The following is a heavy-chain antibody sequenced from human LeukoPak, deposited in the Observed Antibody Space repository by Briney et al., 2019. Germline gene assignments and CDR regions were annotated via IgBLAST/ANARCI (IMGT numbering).Heavy chain of an antibody. D-gene: IGHD4-23*01. CDR3: AAQLLRSVAMGAFDI. Sequence: ASVKVSCKVSGYTLTELSMHWVRQAPGKGLEWMGGFDPEDGETIYAQKFQGRVTMTEDTSTDTAYMELSSLRSEDTAVYYCAAQLLRSVAMGAFDIWGQGTMVTVSS. V-gene: IGHV1-24*01. J-gene: IGHJ3*02. CDR1: GYTLTELS. CDR2: FDPEDGET.